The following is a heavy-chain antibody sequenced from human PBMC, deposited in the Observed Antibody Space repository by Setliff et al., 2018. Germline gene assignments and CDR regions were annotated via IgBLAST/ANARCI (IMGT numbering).Heavy chain of an antibody. D-gene: IGHD1-1*01. J-gene: IGHJ4*02. CDR1: GFTFSSYA. V-gene: IGHV3-23*01. CDR3: AKSNLERSDY. Sequence: PGGSLRLSCAASGFTFSSYAITWVRQAPGKGPEWVSMISGSAQTTYYADSVKGRFTISRDNSKNTLYLQMNSLRAEDTAVYYCAKSNLERSDYWGQGTLVTVSS. CDR2: ISGSAQTT.